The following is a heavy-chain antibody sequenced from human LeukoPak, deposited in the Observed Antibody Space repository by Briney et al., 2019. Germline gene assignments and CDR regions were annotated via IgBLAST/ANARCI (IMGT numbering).Heavy chain of an antibody. D-gene: IGHD4-11*01. V-gene: IGHV4-31*03. CDR1: GGSISSGGYY. CDR3: ARGLPVTPNLQYYFDY. Sequence: KPSQTLSLTCTVSGGSISSGGYYWSWIRQHPGKGLEWIGYIYYSGSTYYNPSLKSRVTISVDTSKNQFSLKLSSVTAADTAVYYCARGLPVTPNLQYYFDYWGQGTLVTVSS. CDR2: IYYSGST. J-gene: IGHJ4*02.